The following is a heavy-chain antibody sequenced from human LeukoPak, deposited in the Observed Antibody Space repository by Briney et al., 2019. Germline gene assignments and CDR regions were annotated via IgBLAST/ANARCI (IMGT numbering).Heavy chain of an antibody. V-gene: IGHV3-23*01. Sequence: GGSLRLSCVASGFTFSSNAMSWVRKAPGKGVEWVAGIYGSGSYRFYADSVKGRFTISSDNSKNTLYLQMNSLRAEDTAVYYCAKDRVIGDGFWEIDYWGQGPLVTVSS. J-gene: IGHJ4*02. CDR3: AKDRVIGDGFWEIDY. CDR1: GFTFSSNA. CDR2: IYGSGSYR. D-gene: IGHD3-3*01.